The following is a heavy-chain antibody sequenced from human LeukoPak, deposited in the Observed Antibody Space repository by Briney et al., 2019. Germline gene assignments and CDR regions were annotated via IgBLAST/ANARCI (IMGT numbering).Heavy chain of an antibody. V-gene: IGHV3-23*01. CDR3: AKRRGLELLYYYYMDV. CDR2: ISGSRGST. Sequence: PGGSLRLSCAASGFTFSSYAMSWVRQAPGKGLEWVSAISGSRGSTYYAVSVKGRFTISRDNSKNTLYLQMNSLRAEDTAVYYCAKRRGLELLYYYYMDVWGKGTTVTVSS. CDR1: GFTFSSYA. J-gene: IGHJ6*03. D-gene: IGHD1-7*01.